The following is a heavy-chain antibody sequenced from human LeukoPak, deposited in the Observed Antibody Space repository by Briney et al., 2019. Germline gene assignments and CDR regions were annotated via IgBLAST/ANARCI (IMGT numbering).Heavy chain of an antibody. CDR3: ARPGIAVAGRFDP. J-gene: IGHJ5*02. CDR1: GGSISSYY. V-gene: IGHV4-59*01. Sequence: SETLSLTCTVSGGSISSYYWSWIRQPPGKGLEWIGYIYYSGSTNYNPSLKSRVTISVDTSKNQFSLKLSSVTAADTAVYYCARPGIAVAGRFDPWGQGTLVTVSS. D-gene: IGHD6-19*01. CDR2: IYYSGST.